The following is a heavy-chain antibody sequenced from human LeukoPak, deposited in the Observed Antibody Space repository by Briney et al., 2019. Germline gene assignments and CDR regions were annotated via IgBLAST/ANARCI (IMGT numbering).Heavy chain of an antibody. V-gene: IGHV3-7*01. Sequence: GGSLRLSCAASGFTFSSYSMNWVRQAPGKGLEWVANIKQDGSEKYYVDSVKGRFTISRDNAKNSLYLQMNSLRAEDTAVYYCARDLTSIDDAFDIWGQGTMVTVSS. CDR3: ARDLTSIDDAFDI. D-gene: IGHD1-14*01. CDR2: IKQDGSEK. CDR1: GFTFSSYS. J-gene: IGHJ3*02.